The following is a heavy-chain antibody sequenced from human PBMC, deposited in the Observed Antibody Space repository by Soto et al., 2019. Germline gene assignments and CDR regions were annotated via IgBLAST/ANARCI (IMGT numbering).Heavy chain of an antibody. CDR2: INANSGGT. D-gene: IGHD6-13*01. Sequence: ASVKVSCKASGYTFTDYYMHWVRQAPGQGLEWMGWINANSGGTNYPQKFQGRVTMTRDTSISTAYMELSSLRSDDTAVYYCASGGSSNWPDFWGQGTLVTVSS. CDR3: ASGGSSNWPDF. V-gene: IGHV1-2*02. CDR1: GYTFTDYY. J-gene: IGHJ4*02.